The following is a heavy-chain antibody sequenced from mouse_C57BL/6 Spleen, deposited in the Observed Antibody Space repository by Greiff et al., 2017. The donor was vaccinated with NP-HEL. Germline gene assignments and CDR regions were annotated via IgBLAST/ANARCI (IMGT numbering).Heavy chain of an antibody. D-gene: IGHD3-3*01. CDR2: ISDGGSYT. Sequence: EVKLEESGGGLVKPGGSLKLSCAASGFTFSSYAMSWVRQTPEKRLEWVATISDGGSYTYYPDNVKGRFTISRDNAKNNLYLQMSHLKSEDTAMYYCARDRAQSGDFDYWGQGTTLTVSS. CDR1: GFTFSSYA. CDR3: ARDRAQSGDFDY. V-gene: IGHV5-4*01. J-gene: IGHJ2*01.